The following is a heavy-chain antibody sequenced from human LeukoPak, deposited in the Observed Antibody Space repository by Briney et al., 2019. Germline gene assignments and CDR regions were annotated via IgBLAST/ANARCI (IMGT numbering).Heavy chain of an antibody. V-gene: IGHV3-11*04. Sequence: PGGSLRLSYAASGFTFSDYYMSWIRQAPGKGLEWVSYISSSGSTIYYADSVKGRFTISRDNAKNSRYLRIRSLRAEDTDVYYCARDKDYGTGGFDPWGQGTLVTVSS. CDR3: ARDKDYGTGGFDP. J-gene: IGHJ5*02. CDR2: ISSSGSTI. CDR1: GFTFSDYY. D-gene: IGHD3-10*01.